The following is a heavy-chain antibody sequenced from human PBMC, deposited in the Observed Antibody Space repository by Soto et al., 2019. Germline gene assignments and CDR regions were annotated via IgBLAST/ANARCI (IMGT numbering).Heavy chain of an antibody. CDR2: ISYDGSNK. J-gene: IGHJ4*02. CDR3: AKGRYDYGDYVNYFDY. V-gene: IGHV3-30*18. D-gene: IGHD4-17*01. CDR1: GFTFNSYG. Sequence: GGSLRLSCAASGFTFNSYGMHWVRQAPGKGLEWVAVISYDGSNKYYADSVKGRFTISRDNSKNTLYLQMNSLRAEDTAVYYCAKGRYDYGDYVNYFDYWGQGTLVTVSS.